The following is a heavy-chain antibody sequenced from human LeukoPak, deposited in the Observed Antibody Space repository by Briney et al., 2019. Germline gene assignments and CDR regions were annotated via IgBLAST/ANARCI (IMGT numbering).Heavy chain of an antibody. CDR2: IKQDGSEK. J-gene: IGHJ6*03. Sequence: PGGSLRLSCAASGFTFSSYWMSWVRQAPGKGLEWVANIKQDGSEKYYVDSVKGRFTISRDNAKNSLYLQMNSLRAEDTAVYYCAREQGNSSSWYTGYYYYYMDVWGKGTTVTVSS. CDR1: GFTFSSYW. V-gene: IGHV3-7*01. CDR3: AREQGNSSSWYTGYYYYYMDV. D-gene: IGHD6-13*01.